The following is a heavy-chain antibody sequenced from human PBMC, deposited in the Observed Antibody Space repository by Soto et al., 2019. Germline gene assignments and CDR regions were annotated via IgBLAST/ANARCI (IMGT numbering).Heavy chain of an antibody. Sequence: RGESVKISCKGSGYSFTSYCISWVRQMPWKGLEWMGRIDPSDSYTNYSPSFQGHVTISADKSISTAYLQWSSLKASDTAMYYCARPGYYGSGRYTLPSSFGMDVWGQGTTVTVSS. CDR3: ARPGYYGSGRYTLPSSFGMDV. J-gene: IGHJ6*02. D-gene: IGHD3-10*01. CDR1: GYSFTSYC. CDR2: IDPSDSYT. V-gene: IGHV5-10-1*01.